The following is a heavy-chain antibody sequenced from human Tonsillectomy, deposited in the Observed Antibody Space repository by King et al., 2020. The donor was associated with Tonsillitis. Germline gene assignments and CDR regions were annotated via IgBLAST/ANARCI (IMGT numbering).Heavy chain of an antibody. CDR2: IYWDGEK. CDR1: GFSLSTSGVG. D-gene: IGHD1-14*01. V-gene: IGHV2-5*02. CDR3: GRTNLDV. J-gene: IGHJ6*04. Sequence: TLKESGPTLMKPTQTLTLTCTFSGFSLSTSGVGLGWIRQPPGKALEWLALIYWDGEKRYSPSLKTRLTITKDTSNNQVVLTMTNIDPVDTATYYCGRTNLDVWGKGMTVTVSS.